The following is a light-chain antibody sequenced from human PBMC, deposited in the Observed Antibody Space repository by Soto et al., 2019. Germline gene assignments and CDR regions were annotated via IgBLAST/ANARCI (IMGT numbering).Light chain of an antibody. CDR3: QQYNDWPPIT. V-gene: IGKV3-15*01. J-gene: IGKJ3*01. CDR2: GAS. Sequence: VMTQSPPTLSVSPGERATLSCRASQSVSTDLAWYQQKPGQAPRLLIYGASTRATDVPARFSGGGSGTEFTLTISSLHSEDVAIYYCQQYNDWPPITFGPGTQVDIK. CDR1: QSVSTD.